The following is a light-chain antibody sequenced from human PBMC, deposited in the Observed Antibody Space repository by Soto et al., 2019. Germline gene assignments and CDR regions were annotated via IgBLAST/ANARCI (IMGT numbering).Light chain of an antibody. Sequence: EIVLTQSPGTLSLSPGERATLSCRASQSVTRSYLAWYQQKPGQAPSLLIFGASSRATGIPDRFSGSGSGTDFTLTISGLQSEDFAVYYCQQYNDRPPITFGQGTRLEIK. V-gene: IGKV3-20*01. CDR3: QQYNDRPPIT. CDR2: GAS. J-gene: IGKJ5*01. CDR1: QSVTRSY.